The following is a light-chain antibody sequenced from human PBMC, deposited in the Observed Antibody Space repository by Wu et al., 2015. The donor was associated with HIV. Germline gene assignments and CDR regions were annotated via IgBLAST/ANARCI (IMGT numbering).Light chain of an antibody. V-gene: IGKV3-20*01. Sequence: EVVLTQSPGTLSLSPGERVTVSCRASQSISSSLVWFQQKPGQVPRLLIYGASNRATGIPDRFSGSGSGTDFTLTIRRLEPEDFAVYYCQQYGSLPRAFGQGTKLEIK. J-gene: IGKJ2*01. CDR1: QSISSS. CDR3: QQYGSLPRA. CDR2: GAS.